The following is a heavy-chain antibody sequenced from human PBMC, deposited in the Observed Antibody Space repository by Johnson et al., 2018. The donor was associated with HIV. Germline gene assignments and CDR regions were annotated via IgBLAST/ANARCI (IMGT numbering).Heavy chain of an antibody. Sequence: MQLVESGGGVVRPGGSLRLSCAASGFSFSNYAMHWVRQAPGKGLEWVAFISYDGSNKYYADSVKGRFTIPRDNPKNMVYLHMNNLRAEDPAVYYCSRDSSSWRPSGAFDIWGQGTMVTVSS. CDR2: ISYDGSNK. CDR1: GFSFSNYA. CDR3: SRDSSSWRPSGAFDI. D-gene: IGHD6-13*01. J-gene: IGHJ3*02. V-gene: IGHV3-30-3*01.